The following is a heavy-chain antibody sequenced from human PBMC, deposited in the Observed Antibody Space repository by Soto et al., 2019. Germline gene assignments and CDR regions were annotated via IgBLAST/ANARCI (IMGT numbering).Heavy chain of an antibody. Sequence: GGSLRLSCAASGFTFSSYAMSWVSQAPGKGLEWVSAISGSGGSTYYADSVMGRFTISRDNAKNTLYLQMNSLRAEDTAVYYCAKVLHYYDSRTIWGQGTLVTVSS. CDR3: AKVLHYYDSRTI. CDR1: GFTFSSYA. J-gene: IGHJ4*02. CDR2: ISGSGGST. D-gene: IGHD3-22*01. V-gene: IGHV3-23*01.